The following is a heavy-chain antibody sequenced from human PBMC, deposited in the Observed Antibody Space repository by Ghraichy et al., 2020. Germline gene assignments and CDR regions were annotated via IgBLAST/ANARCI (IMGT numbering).Heavy chain of an antibody. V-gene: IGHV1-69*13. CDR3: ASSVYYYDSSGYYRYWYFDL. Sequence: AVKVSCKASGGTFSSYAISWVRQAPGQGLEWMGGIIPIFGTANYAQKFQGRVTITADESTSTAYMELSSLRSEDTAVYYCASSVYYYDSSGYYRYWYFDLWGRGTLVTVSS. CDR1: GGTFSSYA. J-gene: IGHJ2*01. CDR2: IIPIFGTA. D-gene: IGHD3-22*01.